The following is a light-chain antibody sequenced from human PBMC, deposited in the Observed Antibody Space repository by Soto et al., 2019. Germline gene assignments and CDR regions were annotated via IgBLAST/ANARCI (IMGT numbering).Light chain of an antibody. J-gene: IGKJ5*01. CDR3: QQRSSWPIT. CDR1: QSVTSC. Sequence: EIVLTQSPATLSLSPGERATLSCRASQSVTSCLAWYQQRPGQAPRLLINDASRRATGIPDRFSGSGSGADFTLTISSLEPEDFAVYYCQQRSSWPITFGQGTRLEIK. CDR2: DAS. V-gene: IGKV3-11*01.